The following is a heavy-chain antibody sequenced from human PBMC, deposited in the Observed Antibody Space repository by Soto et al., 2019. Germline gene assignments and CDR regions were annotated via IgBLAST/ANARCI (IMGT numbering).Heavy chain of an antibody. V-gene: IGHV4-30-4*01. CDR2: IFYSGTT. J-gene: IGHJ6*02. Sequence: SETLSLTCTVSCDSISSADYYWSWIRQTPGKGPEWIGHIFYSGTTYYNPSLKSRLTISVDTSKNHFSLRLTSVTAADTAVYYCARDLWVEPELYYYGMDVWGQGTTVTVSS. CDR1: CDSISSADYY. D-gene: IGHD1-1*01. CDR3: ARDLWVEPELYYYGMDV.